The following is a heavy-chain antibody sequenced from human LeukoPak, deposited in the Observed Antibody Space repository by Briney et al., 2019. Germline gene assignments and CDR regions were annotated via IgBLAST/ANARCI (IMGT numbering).Heavy chain of an antibody. V-gene: IGHV3-23*01. CDR1: GFIFNNYG. CDR2: ISNDGGGT. J-gene: IGHJ5*02. D-gene: IGHD3-22*01. Sequence: GGSLRLSCSTSGFIFNNYGLMWVRRAPGKGLEWVSAISNDGGGTTYADFVKGRFTISRDNSKNTLSLQMNSLRPEDTALYYCAKGNSGYFADLWGQGTVVTVSS. CDR3: AKGNSGYFADL.